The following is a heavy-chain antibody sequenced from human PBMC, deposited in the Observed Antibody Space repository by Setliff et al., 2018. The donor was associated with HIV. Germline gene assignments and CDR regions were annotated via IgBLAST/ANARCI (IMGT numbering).Heavy chain of an antibody. CDR2: IYPRDSDT. V-gene: IGHV5-51*01. J-gene: IGHJ2*01. Sequence: GESLKISCKASGYSFTTYWIGWVRQMPGKGLEWMGIIYPRDSDTRYSPSFQGHVTISVDKSISTAYLQWSSLKASDTAMYYCARPRVGFWHFDLWGRGTLVTVSS. CDR3: ARPRVGFWHFDL. CDR1: GYSFTTYW. D-gene: IGHD2-15*01.